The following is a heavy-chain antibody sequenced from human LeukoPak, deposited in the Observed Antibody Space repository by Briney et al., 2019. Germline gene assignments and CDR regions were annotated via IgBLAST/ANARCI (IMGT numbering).Heavy chain of an antibody. CDR3: ARWERNYYDSSGYSDPPRYDAFDI. D-gene: IGHD3-22*01. CDR1: GYSFTSYW. Sequence: GESLQISCKGSGYSFTSYWIGWVRQLPGKGLEWMGIIYPGDSDTRYSPSFQGQVTISADKSISTAYLQWSSLKASDTAMYYCARWERNYYDSSGYSDPPRYDAFDIWGQGTMVTVSS. CDR2: IYPGDSDT. J-gene: IGHJ3*02. V-gene: IGHV5-51*01.